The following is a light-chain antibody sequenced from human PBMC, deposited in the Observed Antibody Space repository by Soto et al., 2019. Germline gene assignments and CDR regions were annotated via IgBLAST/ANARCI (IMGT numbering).Light chain of an antibody. CDR2: DAS. Sequence: AIHLTQSPSSLSASFGDMVTITCRASQGIGSALAWYQQKPGKAPKLLIYDASSLESGVPSRFSGSGSGTDLTLTISSLQPEDFATYYCQQFNVFGGGTKVDIK. V-gene: IGKV1-13*02. CDR3: QQFNV. CDR1: QGIGSA. J-gene: IGKJ4*01.